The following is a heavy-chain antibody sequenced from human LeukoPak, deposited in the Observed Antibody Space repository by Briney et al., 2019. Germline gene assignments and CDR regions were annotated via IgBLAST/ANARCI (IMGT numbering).Heavy chain of an antibody. D-gene: IGHD2-2*01. Sequence: SVKVSCKASGYTFTSYAISWVRQAPGQGLEWMGGIIPIFGTANYAQKFQGRVTITTDESTSTAYMELSSLRSEDTAVYYCARESWGPDIVVVPAASTQGAFDTWGQGTMVTVSS. CDR3: ARESWGPDIVVVPAASTQGAFDT. V-gene: IGHV1-69*05. CDR1: GYTFTSYA. CDR2: IIPIFGTA. J-gene: IGHJ3*02.